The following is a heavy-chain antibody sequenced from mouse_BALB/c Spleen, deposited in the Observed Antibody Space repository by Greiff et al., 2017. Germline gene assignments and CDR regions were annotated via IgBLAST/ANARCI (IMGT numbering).Heavy chain of an antibody. CDR2: IYPGDGDT. D-gene: IGHD2-14*01. CDR1: GYAFSSYW. V-gene: IGHV1-80*01. CDR3: AAYYRYDVSFDY. Sequence: QVQLQQSGAELVRPGSSVKISCKASGYAFSSYWMNWVKQRPGQGLEWIGQIYPGDGDTNYNGKFKGKATLTADKSSSTAYMQLSSLTSEDSAVYFCAAYYRYDVSFDYWGQGTTLTVSS. J-gene: IGHJ2*01.